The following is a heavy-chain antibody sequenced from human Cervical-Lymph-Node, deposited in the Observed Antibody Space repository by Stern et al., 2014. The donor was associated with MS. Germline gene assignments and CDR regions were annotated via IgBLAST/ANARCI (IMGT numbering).Heavy chain of an antibody. CDR2: VDPEDGGT. D-gene: IGHD4-17*01. V-gene: IGHV1-69-2*01. CDR1: GYTFTDYY. Sequence: VQLVQSGAEVKQPGATVKISCKVSGYTFTDYYMHWVQQAPGKGLEWIGLVDPEDGGTIYAENVQDRVTITADTSTDSPYLGMRSMRSEDPAVYYCAKDDYGAPTRKGHGMDVWGQGTTVTVSS. CDR3: AKDDYGAPTRKGHGMDV. J-gene: IGHJ6*02.